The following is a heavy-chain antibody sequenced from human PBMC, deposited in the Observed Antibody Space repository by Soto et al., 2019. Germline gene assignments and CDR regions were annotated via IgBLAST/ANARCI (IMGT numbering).Heavy chain of an antibody. V-gene: IGHV3-11*01. J-gene: IGHJ6*03. Sequence: GGSLRLSCAASGFTFSDYYMSWIRQAPGKGLEWVSYISSSGSTIYYADSVKGRFTISRDNAKNSLYLQMNSLRAEDTAVYYCARAVRWLRSYYMDVWGKGTTVTVSS. CDR2: ISSSGSTI. D-gene: IGHD5-12*01. CDR1: GFTFSDYY. CDR3: ARAVRWLRSYYMDV.